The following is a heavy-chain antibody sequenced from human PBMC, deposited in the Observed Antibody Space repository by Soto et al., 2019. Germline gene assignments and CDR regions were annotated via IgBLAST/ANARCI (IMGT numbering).Heavy chain of an antibody. Sequence: SGPTLVNPTQTLTLTFTFSGFSISTIGMVVGWLRQPPGKALEWLAFIYWNDDKRYSPSLKSRLTITKDTSKNQVVLTMTNMDHVDTATYYCARGKYNSRRGGLDVWGQGTRVTVSS. V-gene: IGHV2-5*01. J-gene: IGHJ4*02. CDR2: IYWNDDK. CDR3: ARGKYNSRRGGLDV. D-gene: IGHD3-16*01. CDR1: GFSISTIGMV.